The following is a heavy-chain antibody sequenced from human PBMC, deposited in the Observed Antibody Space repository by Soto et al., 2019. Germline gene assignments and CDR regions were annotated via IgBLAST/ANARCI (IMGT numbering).Heavy chain of an antibody. D-gene: IGHD2-2*01. CDR2: VWYDGTDK. Sequence: LSLSCSASGFPFRTYAMHWVRQAPGKGLEWVAVVWYDGTDKNYADSVKGRFTISRDNSKSTLYLQMDHLRVEDTGVYHCARTDCSSSDCPRDLVGAVTMDYWGQGTPVTVSS. CDR1: GFPFRTYA. V-gene: IGHV3-33*01. CDR3: ARTDCSSSDCPRDLVGAVTMDY. J-gene: IGHJ4*02.